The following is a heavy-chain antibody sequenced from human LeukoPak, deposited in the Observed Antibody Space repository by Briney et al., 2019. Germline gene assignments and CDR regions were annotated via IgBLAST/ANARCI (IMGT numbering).Heavy chain of an antibody. CDR2: FDPEDGET. CDR3: ATVKYSSSSDGYNWFDP. J-gene: IGHJ5*02. D-gene: IGHD6-6*01. Sequence: GASVKVSCKVSGYTLTELSMHWVRQAPGKGLEWMGGFDPEDGETIYAQKFQGRVTMTEDTSTDTAYKELSSLRSEDTAVYYCATVKYSSSSDGYNWFDPWGQGTLVTVSS. V-gene: IGHV1-24*01. CDR1: GYTLTELS.